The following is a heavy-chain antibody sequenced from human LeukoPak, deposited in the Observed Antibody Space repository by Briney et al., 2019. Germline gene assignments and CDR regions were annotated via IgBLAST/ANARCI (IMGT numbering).Heavy chain of an antibody. J-gene: IGHJ4*02. CDR3: VALQAADLHFDY. CDR2: MSTDGRIT. V-gene: IGHV3-74*01. D-gene: IGHD2-15*01. CDR1: EFTFSKYW. Sequence: GGSLRLSCAASEFTFSKYWMHWVRQATGKGLVWVSRMSTDGRITTYAGSVKGRFTISRDNAKNTLYLQMNSLRTEDTAVYYCVALQAADLHFDYWGRGTLVTVSS.